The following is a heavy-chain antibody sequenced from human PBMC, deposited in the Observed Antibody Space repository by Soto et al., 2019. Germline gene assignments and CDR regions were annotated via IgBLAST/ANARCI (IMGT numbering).Heavy chain of an antibody. Sequence: SGPTLVNPTQTLTLTCTFSGFSLSTSGVGVGWIRQPPGKALEWLALIYWNDDKRYSPSLKSRLTITKDTSKNQVVLTMTNMDPVDTATYYCARAFGVATYYYYYGMDVWGQGTTVTVSS. CDR1: GFSLSTSGVG. V-gene: IGHV2-5*01. CDR2: IYWNDDK. CDR3: ARAFGVATYYYYYGMDV. J-gene: IGHJ6*02. D-gene: IGHD5-12*01.